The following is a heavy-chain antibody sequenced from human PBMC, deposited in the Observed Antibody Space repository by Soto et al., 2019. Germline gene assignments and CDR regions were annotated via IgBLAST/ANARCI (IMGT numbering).Heavy chain of an antibody. CDR1: GYSCISYW. V-gene: IGHV1-3*01. D-gene: IGHD3-16*01. Sequence: PGESLKISSKCSGYSCISYWIVWVRQAPGQRLEWMGWINAGNGNTKYSQKFQGRVTITRDTSASTAYMELSSLRSEDTAVYYCARDLWGVGVPGPWGQGTLVTVSS. CDR3: ARDLWGVGVPGP. CDR2: INAGNGNT. J-gene: IGHJ5*02.